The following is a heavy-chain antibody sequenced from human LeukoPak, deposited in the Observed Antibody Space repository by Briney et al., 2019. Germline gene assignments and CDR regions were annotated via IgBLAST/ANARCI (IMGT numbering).Heavy chain of an antibody. J-gene: IGHJ3*02. CDR2: INPYSGDT. CDR1: GYTFSGYY. CDR3: ARGRDSGSPYDGFDM. V-gene: IGHV1-2*02. D-gene: IGHD1-26*01. Sequence: ASVRVSCKASGYTFSGYYMHWVRQAPGQGVEWMGWINPYSGDTHYAQTFQGRVTVTRDTSISTAYMELSRLKSDDTAVYYCARGRDSGSPYDGFDMWGQGTMVTVSS.